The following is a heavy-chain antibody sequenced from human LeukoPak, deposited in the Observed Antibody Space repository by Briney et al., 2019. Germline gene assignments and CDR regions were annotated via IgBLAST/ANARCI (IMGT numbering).Heavy chain of an antibody. CDR1: GFTFDDYA. CDR2: ISWDGGST. J-gene: IGHJ3*02. Sequence: PGGSLRLSCAASGFTFDDYAMHWVRQAPGKGLESVSLISWDGGSTYYADSVKGRFTISRDNSKNSLYLQMNSLRAEDTALYYCAKDGGYCSGGSCVGDAFDIWGQGTMVTVSS. CDR3: AKDGGYCSGGSCVGDAFDI. D-gene: IGHD2-15*01. V-gene: IGHV3-43D*04.